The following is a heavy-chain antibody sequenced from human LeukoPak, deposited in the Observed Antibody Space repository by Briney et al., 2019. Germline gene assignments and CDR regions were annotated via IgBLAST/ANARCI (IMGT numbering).Heavy chain of an antibody. CDR2: IPYDGSDK. Sequence: PGGSLRLSCAASIFSFSTFGFHWVRQAPGKGLEWVAFIPYDGSDKYYADSVKGRFTGSRDNSKNTLYLHMNSLRVEDTAVYYCAKGLGDYDDFRLGFWGQGTLVTVSS. V-gene: IGHV3-30*02. CDR3: AKGLGDYDDFRLGF. J-gene: IGHJ4*02. CDR1: IFSFSTFG. D-gene: IGHD4-17*01.